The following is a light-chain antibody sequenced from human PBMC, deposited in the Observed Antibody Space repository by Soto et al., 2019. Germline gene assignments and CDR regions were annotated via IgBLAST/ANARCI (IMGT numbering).Light chain of an antibody. CDR1: QSVSRY. Sequence: IMLTQSPATLSLSPGERATLSCRAIQSVSRYLAWYQQKPGQAPRLLISEASNRATGIPARFSGSGSGTDFTLTINSLEPEDFAVYYCQQRSNWVTFGPGTKVDI. V-gene: IGKV3-11*01. CDR2: EAS. J-gene: IGKJ3*01. CDR3: QQRSNWVT.